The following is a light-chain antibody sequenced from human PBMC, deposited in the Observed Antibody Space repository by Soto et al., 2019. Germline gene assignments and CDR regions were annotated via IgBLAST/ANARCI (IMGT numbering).Light chain of an antibody. CDR1: SSDVGGDNY. Sequence: QSALTQPPSVSGSPGQSVTISCTGTSSDVGGDNYVSWYQQHPGKAPKLMIYDVSNRPSGVPDRFSGSKSDNTASLTISGLQADDEADYYCCSGNSSYSSWVFGGGTKLTVL. CDR2: DVS. CDR3: CSGNSSYSSWV. J-gene: IGLJ3*02. V-gene: IGLV2-11*01.